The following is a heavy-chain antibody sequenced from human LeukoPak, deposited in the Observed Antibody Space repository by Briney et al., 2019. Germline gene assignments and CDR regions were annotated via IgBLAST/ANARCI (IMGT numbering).Heavy chain of an antibody. D-gene: IGHD3-10*01. CDR2: ISWNSGSI. Sequence: SLRLSCAASGFTFYDYAMHWVRQAPGKGLEWVSGISWNSGSIGYADSVKGRFTISRDNAKNSLYLQMNSLRAEDTALYYCAKVRTYYYGSGSPNPIFDYWGQGTLVTVSS. CDR3: AKVRTYYYGSGSPNPIFDY. J-gene: IGHJ4*02. V-gene: IGHV3-9*01. CDR1: GFTFYDYA.